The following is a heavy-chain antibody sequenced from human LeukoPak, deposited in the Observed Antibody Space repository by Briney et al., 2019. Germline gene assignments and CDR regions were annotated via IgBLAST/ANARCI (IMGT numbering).Heavy chain of an antibody. J-gene: IGHJ1*01. CDR2: INSDGINT. V-gene: IGHV3-74*01. CDR1: GFTFSNYW. CDR3: ARSGGSYLGEYFQH. D-gene: IGHD1-26*01. Sequence: GGSLRLSCAASGFTFSNYWMHWVRQAPGKGLVWVSRINSDGINTSYADSVKGRFTISRDNAKNSLYLQMNSLRAEDTALYYCARSGGSYLGEYFQHWGQGTLVTVSS.